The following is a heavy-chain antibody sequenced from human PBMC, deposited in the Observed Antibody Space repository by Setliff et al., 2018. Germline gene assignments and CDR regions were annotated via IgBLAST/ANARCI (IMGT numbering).Heavy chain of an antibody. V-gene: IGHV4-34*01. CDR2: VYSSGSP. J-gene: IGHJ6*02. D-gene: IGHD3-22*01. CDR1: GGSFSGYY. Sequence: SETLSLTCAVYGGSFSGYYWSWIRQPPGKGLEWIGSVYSSGSPYYNPSLKSRVTISMDTSKNQFSLKVNSLTAADTAVYYCARGGYYYDSSGYYQASYYYYYGMDVWGQGTTVTVSS. CDR3: ARGGYYYDSSGYYQASYYYYYGMDV.